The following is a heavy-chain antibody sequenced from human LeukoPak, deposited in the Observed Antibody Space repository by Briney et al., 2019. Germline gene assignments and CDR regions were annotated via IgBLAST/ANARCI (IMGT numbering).Heavy chain of an antibody. Sequence: GGSLRLSCAASGITFSSYGMTWIRQAPGKGLEWVSSISVDSGETHYADSVRGRFTISRDNSKSSVDLEMNNLRAEDTAVYYCAAGRGNGYGSGPFEYWGQGTLVTVSS. CDR1: GITFSSYG. D-gene: IGHD3-10*01. V-gene: IGHV3-23*01. J-gene: IGHJ4*02. CDR2: ISVDSGET. CDR3: AAGRGNGYGSGPFEY.